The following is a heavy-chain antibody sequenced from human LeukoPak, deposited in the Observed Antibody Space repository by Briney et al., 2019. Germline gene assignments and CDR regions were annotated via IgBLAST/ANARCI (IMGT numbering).Heavy chain of an antibody. Sequence: GGSLRLSCAASGFTFSSYGMHWVRQAPGKGLEWVAVISYDGSNKYYADSAKGRFTISRDNSKNTLYLQMNSLRAEDTAVYYCAKAFRRITMIVVAPEADYWGQGTLVTVSS. D-gene: IGHD3-22*01. J-gene: IGHJ4*02. CDR3: AKAFRRITMIVVAPEADY. CDR1: GFTFSSYG. CDR2: ISYDGSNK. V-gene: IGHV3-30*18.